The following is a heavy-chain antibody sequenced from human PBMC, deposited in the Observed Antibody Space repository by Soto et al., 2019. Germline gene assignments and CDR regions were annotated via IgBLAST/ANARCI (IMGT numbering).Heavy chain of an antibody. J-gene: IGHJ6*02. CDR2: ISGSGAST. D-gene: IGHD6-13*01. CDR1: GFTFSSYA. Sequence: PGGSLRLSCAGSGFTFSSYAMSWVRQAPGRGLEWVSIISGSGASTYYADSVKGRFTVSRDNSKNTLYVQMNSLRAEDTAVYYCAKIEYASSWYYYGMDVWGQGTTVPVPS. V-gene: IGHV3-23*01. CDR3: AKIEYASSWYYYGMDV.